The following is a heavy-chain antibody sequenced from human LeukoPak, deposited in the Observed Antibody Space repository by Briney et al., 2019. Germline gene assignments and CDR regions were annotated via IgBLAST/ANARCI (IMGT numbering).Heavy chain of an antibody. CDR3: ARAGGYGLIDY. D-gene: IGHD5-18*01. V-gene: IGHV4-39*07. Sequence: SETLSLTCNVSGASMSNYYWVWIRQPPGKGLDWIGSIYHSGTTYSGSTYYNPSLKSRATISLDTSKNQFSLKVGSMTAADTAVYYCARAGGYGLIDYWGQGTMVTVSS. CDR2: IYHSGTTYSGST. CDR1: GASMSNYY. J-gene: IGHJ4*02.